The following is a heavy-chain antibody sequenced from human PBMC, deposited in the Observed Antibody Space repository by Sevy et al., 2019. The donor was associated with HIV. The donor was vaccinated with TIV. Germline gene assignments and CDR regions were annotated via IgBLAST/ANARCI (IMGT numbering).Heavy chain of an antibody. Sequence: ASVKVSCKASGYTFTSYGISWVRQAPGQGLEWMGWMSAYNGNTNYAQKLQGRVTMTTDTSTSTAYMELRSLRSDDTAVYYCARVRLLRHDSSGYYSGYDYWGQGTLVTVSS. CDR1: GYTFTSYG. J-gene: IGHJ4*02. CDR2: MSAYNGNT. CDR3: ARVRLLRHDSSGYYSGYDY. D-gene: IGHD3-22*01. V-gene: IGHV1-18*01.